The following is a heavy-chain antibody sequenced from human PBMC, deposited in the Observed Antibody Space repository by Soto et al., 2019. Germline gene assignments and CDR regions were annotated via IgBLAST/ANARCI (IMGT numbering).Heavy chain of an antibody. Sequence: GGSLRLSCAASGFTFSSYGMHWVRQAPGKGLEWVAVISYDGSNKYYADSVKGRFTISRDNSKNTLYLQMNSLRAEDTAVYYCLKSFWSGNDAFAIWGQGTMVTVSS. CDR3: LKSFWSGNDAFAI. CDR2: ISYDGSNK. CDR1: GFTFSSYG. V-gene: IGHV3-30*03. D-gene: IGHD3-3*01. J-gene: IGHJ3*02.